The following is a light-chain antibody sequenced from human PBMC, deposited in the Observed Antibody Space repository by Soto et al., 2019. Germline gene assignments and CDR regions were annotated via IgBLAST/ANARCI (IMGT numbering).Light chain of an antibody. CDR1: QTVTRY. CDR3: HQTYDTLWT. Sequence: DIQLTQFPSFLSASVGDRVTITCRASQTVTRYLHWFQQKPGKAPKLVFFGATNLQTGVSSRFTGSGSGTDFTLTISGLQPEDFATYYCHQTYDTLWTFGQGTKV. CDR2: GAT. V-gene: IGKV1-39*01. J-gene: IGKJ1*01.